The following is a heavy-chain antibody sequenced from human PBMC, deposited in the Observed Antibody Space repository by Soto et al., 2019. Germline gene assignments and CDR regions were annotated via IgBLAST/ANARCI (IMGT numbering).Heavy chain of an antibody. CDR2: ISGSGGST. V-gene: IGHV3-23*01. Sequence: GGSLRLSCAASGFTFSSYAMSWVRQAPGKGLEWVSAISGSGGSTYYADSVKGRFTISRDNSKNTLYLQMNSLRAEDTAVYYCARDLEITIFGVVHNWFDPWGQGTLVTVSS. CDR3: ARDLEITIFGVVHNWFDP. D-gene: IGHD3-3*01. CDR1: GFTFSSYA. J-gene: IGHJ5*02.